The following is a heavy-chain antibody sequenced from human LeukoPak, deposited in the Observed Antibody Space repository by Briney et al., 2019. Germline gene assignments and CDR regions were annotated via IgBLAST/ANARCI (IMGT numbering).Heavy chain of an antibody. CDR3: ATDRSRYYDILTGYDHYGMDV. Sequence: ASVKVSCKVSGYTLTELSMHWVRQAPGKGLEWMGGFDPEDGETIYAQKFQGRVTMTEDTSTDTAYMELSSLRSEDTAVYYCATDRSRYYDILTGYDHYGMDVWGQGTTVTVSS. V-gene: IGHV1-24*01. CDR2: FDPEDGET. CDR1: GYTLTELS. J-gene: IGHJ6*02. D-gene: IGHD3-9*01.